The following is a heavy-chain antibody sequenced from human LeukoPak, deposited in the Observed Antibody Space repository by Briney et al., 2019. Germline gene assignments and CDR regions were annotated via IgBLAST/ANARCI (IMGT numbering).Heavy chain of an antibody. J-gene: IGHJ4*02. CDR1: GYTFTGYF. CDR2: INPNNGGT. D-gene: IGHD1-26*01. Sequence: ASVKVSCKASGYTFTGYFIHWVRQAPGQGLEWMGWINPNNGGTKYAQKFQGRVTMTRDTSISTAYMELSSLRSEDTAVYYCAGGGSYDYWGQGTLVTVSS. V-gene: IGHV1-2*02. CDR3: AGGGSYDY.